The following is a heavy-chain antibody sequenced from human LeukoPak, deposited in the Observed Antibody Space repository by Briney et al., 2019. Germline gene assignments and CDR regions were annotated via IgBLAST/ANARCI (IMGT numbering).Heavy chain of an antibody. CDR2: ISSSSGTI. V-gene: IGHV3-48*04. D-gene: IGHD2-2*02. Sequence: PGGSLRLSCAASGFTFSKYTMNWVRQAPGQGLEWVSYISSSSGTIYYADSVKGRFTISRDNAKNSLYLQMNSLRAEDTAVYYCARDWAVLAAINVFDFWGQGTMVTVSS. CDR1: GFTFSKYT. J-gene: IGHJ3*01. CDR3: ARDWAVLAAINVFDF.